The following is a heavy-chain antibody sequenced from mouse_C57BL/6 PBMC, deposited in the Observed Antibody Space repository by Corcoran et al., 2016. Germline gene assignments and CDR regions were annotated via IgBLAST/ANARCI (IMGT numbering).Heavy chain of an antibody. J-gene: IGHJ2*01. CDR2: ISYDGSN. Sequence: DVQLQESGPGLGKPSQSLSLTCSVTGYSITSGYDWNWIRQFPGNKLEWMGYISYDGSNNYNPSLKNRISITRDTSKNQFFLKLNSVTTEDTATYYCAREWGAYFDYWGQGTTLTVSS. CDR1: GYSITSGYD. V-gene: IGHV3-6*01. CDR3: AREWGAYFDY.